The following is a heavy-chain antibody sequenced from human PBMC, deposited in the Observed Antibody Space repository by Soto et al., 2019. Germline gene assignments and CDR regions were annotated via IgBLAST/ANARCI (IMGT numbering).Heavy chain of an antibody. Sequence: SETLSLTCTVSGGSISSGVYYWSWIRQHPGKGLEWIGYIYYSGSTYYNPSLKSRVTISVDTSKNQFSLKLSSVTVADTAVYYCAREQQKLVYNYFDYWGQGTLVTVSS. J-gene: IGHJ4*02. V-gene: IGHV4-31*03. CDR3: AREQQKLVYNYFDY. D-gene: IGHD6-13*01. CDR1: GGSISSGVYY. CDR2: IYYSGST.